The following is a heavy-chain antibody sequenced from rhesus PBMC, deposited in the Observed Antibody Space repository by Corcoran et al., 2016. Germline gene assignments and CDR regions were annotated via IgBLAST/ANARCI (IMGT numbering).Heavy chain of an antibody. CDR2: ISYTGGST. Sequence: EVQLVESGGGLAKPGGALRLSCAASGFSFSDYYMYWVRQAPGRGLEWVSGISYTGGSTYYADSVKGRFTISRENAKNTLYLQMDSLRAEDTAVYYCAREGYSSSLANDYWDQGVLVTVSS. CDR3: AREGYSSSLANDY. V-gene: IGHV3S18*01. J-gene: IGHJ4*01. CDR1: GFSFSDYY. D-gene: IGHD6-43*01.